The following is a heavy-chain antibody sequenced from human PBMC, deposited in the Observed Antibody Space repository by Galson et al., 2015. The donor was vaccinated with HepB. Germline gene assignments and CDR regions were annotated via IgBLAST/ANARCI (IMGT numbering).Heavy chain of an antibody. Sequence: SLRLSCAVSGFTFDDYAMHWVRQAPGKGLEWVSGISWNSGSIGYADSVKGRFTISRDTAKNSLYLQMNSLRAEDTALYYCAKEAPVGRYFDYWGQGTLVTVSS. V-gene: IGHV3-9*01. CDR2: ISWNSGSI. CDR1: GFTFDDYA. D-gene: IGHD1-26*01. CDR3: AKEAPVGRYFDY. J-gene: IGHJ4*02.